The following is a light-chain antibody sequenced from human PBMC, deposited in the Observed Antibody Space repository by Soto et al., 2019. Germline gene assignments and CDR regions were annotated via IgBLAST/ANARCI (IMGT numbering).Light chain of an antibody. CDR2: GAS. V-gene: IGKV3-20*01. CDR1: QIITNNY. CDR3: QHSGDFRWT. Sequence: EIVLTQSPDALSLSPGEVATFSCSATQIITNNYVAWYQQKPGQAPRLLIYGASRRATGIPDRISGSGSGTDFTVTISRLEPEDSAVYYCQHSGDFRWTFGQGTKVDIK. J-gene: IGKJ1*01.